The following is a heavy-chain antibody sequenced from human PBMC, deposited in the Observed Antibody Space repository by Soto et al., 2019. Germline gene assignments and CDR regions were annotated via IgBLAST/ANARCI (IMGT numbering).Heavy chain of an antibody. J-gene: IGHJ3*02. CDR2: IYYSGST. D-gene: IGHD1-1*01. Sequence: PSETLSLTCTVSGGSISSSSYYWGWIRQPPGKGLEWIGSIYYSGSTYYSPSLKSRVTISVDTSKNQFSLKLSSVTAADTAVYYCARSGSLTTTARAFDIWGQGTMVTVSS. CDR3: ARSGSLTTTARAFDI. CDR1: GGSISSSSYY. V-gene: IGHV4-39*01.